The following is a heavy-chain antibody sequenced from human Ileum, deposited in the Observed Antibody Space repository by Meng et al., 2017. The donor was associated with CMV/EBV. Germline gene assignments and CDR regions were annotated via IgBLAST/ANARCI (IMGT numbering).Heavy chain of an antibody. J-gene: IGHJ4*02. CDR3: VRDNWGLDY. Sequence: LSCSASGFIFTDYYMDWVRQAPGQGLEWVGRAKPKSYTTQFAASVEGRFTISRDDSKNSLFLQMNNLKTEDTALYYCVRDNWGLDYWGQGTLVTVSS. CDR1: GFIFTDYY. D-gene: IGHD7-27*01. V-gene: IGHV3-72*01. CDR2: AKPKSYTT.